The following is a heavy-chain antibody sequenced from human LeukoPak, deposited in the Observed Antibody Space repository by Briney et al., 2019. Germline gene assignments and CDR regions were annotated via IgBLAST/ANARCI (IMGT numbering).Heavy chain of an antibody. D-gene: IGHD3-16*02. V-gene: IGHV4-34*01. J-gene: IGHJ4*02. Sequence: PSETLSLTCAVYGGSFSGYYWSWIRQPPGKGLEWIGEINHSGSTNYNPSPKSRVTISVDTSKNQFSLKLSSVTAADTAVYYCARAPYYDYVWGSYRPIIPTDYWGQGTLVTVSS. CDR2: INHSGST. CDR3: ARAPYYDYVWGSYRPIIPTDY. CDR1: GGSFSGYY.